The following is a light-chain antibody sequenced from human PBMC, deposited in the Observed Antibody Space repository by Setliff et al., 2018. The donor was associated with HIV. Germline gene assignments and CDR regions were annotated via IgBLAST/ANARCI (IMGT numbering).Light chain of an antibody. V-gene: IGLV1-40*01. CDR3: QSYDSSLSGYV. CDR1: SSNIGAGFD. CDR2: SFT. J-gene: IGLJ1*01. Sequence: QSVLTQPPSVSGAPGQRVTISCTGSSSNIGAGFDVHWYQQFPGTAPKLLIYSFTNRPSGVPDRCSGSKSGTSASLAIAGLQAEDEADYYCQSYDSSLSGYVFGTGTKVTVL.